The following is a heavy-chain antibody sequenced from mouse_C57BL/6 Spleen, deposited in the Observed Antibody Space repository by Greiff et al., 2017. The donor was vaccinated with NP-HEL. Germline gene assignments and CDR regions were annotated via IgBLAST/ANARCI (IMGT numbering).Heavy chain of an antibody. CDR3: AIDYGYWYVDV. CDR1: GYTFTDYY. V-gene: IGHV1-26*01. D-gene: IGHD1-1*02. CDR2: INPNNGGT. Sequence: EVQLQQSGPELVKPGASVKISCKASGYTFTDYYMNWVKQSHGKSLEWIGDINPNNGGTSYNQKFKGKATLTVDKSSSTAYMELRSLTSEDSAVYYCAIDYGYWYVDVWGTGTTVTVSS. J-gene: IGHJ1*03.